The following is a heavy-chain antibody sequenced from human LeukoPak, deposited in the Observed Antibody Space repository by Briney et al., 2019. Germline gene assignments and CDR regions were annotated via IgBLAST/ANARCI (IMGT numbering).Heavy chain of an antibody. CDR1: GFTFSKYL. CDR3: SRDANYYDSSRHYFDAFDI. CDR2: IRGDGSVK. V-gene: IGHV3-7*01. J-gene: IGHJ3*02. Sequence: GGSLRLSCAASGFTFSKYLMTWVRQAPGKGLKWVANIRGDGSVKYFLDSVKGRFTISRDNAKNSLSLEMSNLRAEDTAVYYCSRDANYYDSSRHYFDAFDIWGQGTMVTVSS. D-gene: IGHD3-22*01.